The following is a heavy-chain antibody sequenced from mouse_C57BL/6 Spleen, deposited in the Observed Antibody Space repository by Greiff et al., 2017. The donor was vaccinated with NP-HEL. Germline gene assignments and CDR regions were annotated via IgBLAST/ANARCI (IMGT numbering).Heavy chain of an antibody. V-gene: IGHV1-19*01. CDR3: AREGTPTGAPYFDY. D-gene: IGHD4-1*02. CDR1: GYTFTDYY. J-gene: IGHJ2*01. Sequence: EVQLQQSGPVLVKPGASVQMSCKASGYTFTDYYMNWVKQSHGKSLEWIGVINPYNGGTSYNQKFKGKATLTVDKSSSTAYMELNSLTSEDSAVYYCAREGTPTGAPYFDYWGQGTTLTVSS. CDR2: INPYNGGT.